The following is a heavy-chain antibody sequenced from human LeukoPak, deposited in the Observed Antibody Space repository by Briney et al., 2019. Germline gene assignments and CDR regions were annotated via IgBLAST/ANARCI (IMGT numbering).Heavy chain of an antibody. J-gene: IGHJ5*02. CDR2: IYYSGST. V-gene: IGHV4-39*01. CDR1: GGPITSSSYY. D-gene: IGHD2-15*01. CDR3: ARVSCSGGSCPFGSWFDP. Sequence: SETLSLTCTVSGGPITSSSYYWGWIRQPPGKGLEWIGSIYYSGSTYYNPSLKSRITISVDTSKNQFSLKLNSVTAADTAVYYCARVSCSGGSCPFGSWFDPWGQGTLVTVSS.